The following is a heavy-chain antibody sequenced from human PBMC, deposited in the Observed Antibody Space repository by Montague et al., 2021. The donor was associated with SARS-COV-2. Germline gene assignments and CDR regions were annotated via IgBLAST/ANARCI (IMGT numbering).Heavy chain of an antibody. CDR2: ISSSSSYT. J-gene: IGHJ6*02. CDR1: GFTFSNYS. V-gene: IGHV3-21*01. CDR3: ARSYRSRWYHGNGMDV. D-gene: IGHD6-13*01. Sequence: SLRLSCAASGFTFSNYSMNWVRQAPGKGLEWVSSISSSSSYTNYADSVKGRFTISRDNAKNSLYLQMNSLRAEDTAVYYCARSYRSRWYHGNGMDVWGQGTTVTVSS.